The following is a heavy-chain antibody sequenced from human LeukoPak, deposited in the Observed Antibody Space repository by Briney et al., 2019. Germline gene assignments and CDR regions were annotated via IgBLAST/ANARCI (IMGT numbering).Heavy chain of an antibody. CDR3: ARDYELWFGEPSYYMDV. CDR2: TYYRSKWYN. D-gene: IGHD3-10*01. V-gene: IGHV6-1*01. Sequence: SQTLSLTCAISGDSVSSNSAAWNWIRQSPSRGLEWLGRTYYRSKWYNDYAASMKGRISINPDTSKNQFSLHLNSVTPDDTAIYYCARDYELWFGEPSYYMDVWGKGTTVTISS. J-gene: IGHJ6*03. CDR1: GDSVSSNSAA.